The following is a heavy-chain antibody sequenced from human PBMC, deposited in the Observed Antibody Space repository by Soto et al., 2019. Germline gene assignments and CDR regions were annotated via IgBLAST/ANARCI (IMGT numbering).Heavy chain of an antibody. CDR1: GGSISSYY. Sequence: SETLSLTCTVSGGSISSYYWSWIRQPPGKGLEWIGYIYYSGSTNYNPSIKSRVTISVDTSKNQFSLKLSSVTAADTAVYYCARQGCGDYEDSRDDYYYYYMDVWGKGTTVTVSS. J-gene: IGHJ6*03. V-gene: IGHV4-59*08. CDR3: ARQGCGDYEDSRDDYYYYYMDV. CDR2: IYYSGST. D-gene: IGHD4-17*01.